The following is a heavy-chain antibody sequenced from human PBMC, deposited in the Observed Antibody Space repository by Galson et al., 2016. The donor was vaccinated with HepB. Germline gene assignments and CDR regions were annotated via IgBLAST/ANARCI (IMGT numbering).Heavy chain of an antibody. V-gene: IGHV2-5*02. J-gene: IGHJ5*02. CDR3: ARVYSSTWYDNWFDP. D-gene: IGHD6-13*01. CDR2: IYWDDDQ. CDR1: GFSLSTSEMG. Sequence: PALVKPTQTLTLTCTFSGFSLSTSEMGVAWIRQPPGKALEWLALIYWDDDQRYSPSLESRLSITKDTSKNQVVLRMTNMDPVDTATYYCARVYSSTWYDNWFDPWGQGTLVTVSS.